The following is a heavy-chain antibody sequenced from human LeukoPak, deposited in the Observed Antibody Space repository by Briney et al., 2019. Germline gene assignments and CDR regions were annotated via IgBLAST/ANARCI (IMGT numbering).Heavy chain of an antibody. J-gene: IGHJ3*02. CDR1: GYTXTXXG. CDR3: ARDRITMIVVDAFDI. Sequence: GASVKVSCKASGYTXTXXGIXWVRQAPGXXXXXXXXXSAYNGNTNYAQKLQGRVTMTTDTSTSTAYMELRSLRSDDTAVYYCARDRITMIVVDAFDIWGQGTMVTVSS. CDR2: XSAYNGNT. D-gene: IGHD3-22*01. V-gene: IGHV1-18*01.